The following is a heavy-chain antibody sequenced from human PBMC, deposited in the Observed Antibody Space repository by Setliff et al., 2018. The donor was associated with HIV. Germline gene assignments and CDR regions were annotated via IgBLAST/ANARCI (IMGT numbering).Heavy chain of an antibody. CDR1: GFSISSRYY. J-gene: IGHJ4*01. CDR3: ARDVRDLVISVYGF. CDR2: IYHTGSS. Sequence: PSETLSLTCDVSGFSISSRYYWGWIRQSPGKGLEWIGNIYHTGSSYYNPSLHDRATISLDTSKNQFSLKLNSVTAADTAVYYCARDVRDLVISVYGFWGQGIPVTVSS. V-gene: IGHV4-38-2*02. D-gene: IGHD3-22*01.